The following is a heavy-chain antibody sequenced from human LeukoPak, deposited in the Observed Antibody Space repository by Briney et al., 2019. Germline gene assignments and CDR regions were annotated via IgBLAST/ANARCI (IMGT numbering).Heavy chain of an antibody. Sequence: PSETLSLTCTVSGGSISNYYWSWIRQPPGKGLEWIGYIYYSGSTNYNPSLKSRVTISVDRSKNQFSLKLSSVTAADTAVYYCAREGDIVVVVAATPMDAFDIWGQGTMVTVSS. CDR1: GGSISNYY. CDR2: IYYSGST. D-gene: IGHD2-15*01. J-gene: IGHJ3*02. CDR3: AREGDIVVVVAATPMDAFDI. V-gene: IGHV4-59*12.